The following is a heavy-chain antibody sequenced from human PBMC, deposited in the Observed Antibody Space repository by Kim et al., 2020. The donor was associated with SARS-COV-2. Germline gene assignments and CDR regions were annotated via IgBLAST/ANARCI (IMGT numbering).Heavy chain of an antibody. Sequence: GGSLRLSCAASGFTFSSYGMHWVRQAPGKGLEWVAVIWYDGSNKYYADSVKGRFTISRDNSKNTLYLQMNSLRAEDTAVYYCARDFIDFWSGYYTWWFDPWGQGTLVTVSS. CDR1: GFTFSSYG. D-gene: IGHD3-3*01. J-gene: IGHJ5*02. CDR3: ARDFIDFWSGYYTWWFDP. CDR2: IWYDGSNK. V-gene: IGHV3-33*01.